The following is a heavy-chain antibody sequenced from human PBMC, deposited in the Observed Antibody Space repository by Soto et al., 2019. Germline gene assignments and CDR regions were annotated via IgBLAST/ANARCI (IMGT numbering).Heavy chain of an antibody. CDR3: AADLAEI. CDR2: IWYDGTNK. CDR1: GFTFSNYA. J-gene: IGHJ4*02. V-gene: IGHV3-33*01. Sequence: QVQLVESGGGVVQPGRSLRLSCAASGFTFSNYAMHWVRQAPGKGLEWVAIIWYDGTNKFYADSVKGRFTISRDNSKNTLYLQMNSLRAEDTAVYYCAADLAEIWGQGTLVTVSS.